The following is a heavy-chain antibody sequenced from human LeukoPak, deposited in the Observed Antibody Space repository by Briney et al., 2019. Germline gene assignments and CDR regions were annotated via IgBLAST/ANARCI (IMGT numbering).Heavy chain of an antibody. CDR3: ARDLIGYCSGGTCSDWFDP. V-gene: IGHV4-34*01. J-gene: IGHJ5*02. CDR1: GGSFSGYY. D-gene: IGHD2-15*01. CDR2: INHSGST. Sequence: SETLSLTCAVYGGSFSGYYWSWIRQAPEKGLEWIGEINHSGSTNYNPSLKSRVTISVDTSKNQFSLKLSSVTAADTAVYYCARDLIGYCSGGTCSDWFDPWGQGTLVTVSS.